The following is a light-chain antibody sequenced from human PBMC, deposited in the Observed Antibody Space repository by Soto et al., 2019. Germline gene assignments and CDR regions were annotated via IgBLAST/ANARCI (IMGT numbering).Light chain of an antibody. J-gene: IGLJ3*02. CDR2: GNS. CDR3: QSYDSSLSAVV. CDR1: SSNIGADYD. Sequence: QSVLTQPPSVSGAPGQRVTISCTGSSSNIGADYDVHWYQQLPATAPKLLIYGNSNRPSGVPDRFSGSKSGTSASLAITGLQAEDEADYYCQSYDSSLSAVVFGGGTKLTVL. V-gene: IGLV1-40*01.